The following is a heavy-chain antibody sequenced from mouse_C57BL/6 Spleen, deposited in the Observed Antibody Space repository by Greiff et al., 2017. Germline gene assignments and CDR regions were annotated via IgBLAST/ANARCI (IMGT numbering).Heavy chain of an antibody. V-gene: IGHV5-4*03. D-gene: IGHD1-1*01. CDR1: GFTFSSYA. CDR3: ARYYGSRIAY. J-gene: IGHJ3*01. Sequence: DVMLVESGGGLVKPGGSLKLSCAASGFTFSSYAMSWVRQTPEKRLEWVATISDGGSYTYYPDNVKGRFTISRDNAKNNLYLQMSHLKSEDTAMYYCARYYGSRIAYWGQGTLVTVSA. CDR2: ISDGGSYT.